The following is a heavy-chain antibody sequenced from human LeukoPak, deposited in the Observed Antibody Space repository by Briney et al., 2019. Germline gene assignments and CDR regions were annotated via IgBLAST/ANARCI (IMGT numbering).Heavy chain of an antibody. V-gene: IGHV1-46*01. CDR3: AREEGYYDSSGYHDAFDI. J-gene: IGHJ3*02. D-gene: IGHD3-22*01. Sequence: ASVKVPCKASGYTFTSYYMHWVRQAPGQGLEWMGIINPSGGSTSYAQKFQGRVTMTRDTSTSTVYMELSSLRSEDTAVYYCAREEGYYDSSGYHDAFDIWGQGTMVTVSS. CDR2: INPSGGST. CDR1: GYTFTSYY.